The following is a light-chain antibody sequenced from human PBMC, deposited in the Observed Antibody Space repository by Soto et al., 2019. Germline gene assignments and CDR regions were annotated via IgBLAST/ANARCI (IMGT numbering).Light chain of an antibody. J-gene: IGKJ2*01. CDR3: QQYNNWTPYT. CDR2: GAS. Sequence: EIVMTQSPATLSVSPGERATLSCRASLSVSSNLAWYQQKPGQAPRLLIYGASTRATGIPARFSGSGSGTEFTLTISSLQSEEFAVYECQQYNNWTPYTFGKGTKLESK. V-gene: IGKV3-15*01. CDR1: LSVSSN.